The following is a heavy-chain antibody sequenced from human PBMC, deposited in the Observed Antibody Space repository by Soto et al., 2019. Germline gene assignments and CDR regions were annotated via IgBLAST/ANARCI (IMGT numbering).Heavy chain of an antibody. CDR2: IYWDDDK. CDR1: GFSLSTSGVD. CDR3: AHRRPYSNSPEYFFDY. J-gene: IGHJ4*02. D-gene: IGHD6-6*01. Sequence: QITLKESGPTLVKPTQTLTLTCTCSGFSLSTSGVDVGWIRQPPGKALEWLALIYWDDDKRYSPSLNNRLTITKGTSRNQVVLTMTNMDPLDTATYYCAHRRPYSNSPEYFFDYWGQGILVTVSS. V-gene: IGHV2-5*02.